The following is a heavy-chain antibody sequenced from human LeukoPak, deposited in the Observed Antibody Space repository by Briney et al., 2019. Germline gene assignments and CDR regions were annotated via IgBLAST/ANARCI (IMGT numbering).Heavy chain of an antibody. CDR1: GFTFSDYY. CDR2: ISSSGSNI. Sequence: GGSLRLSCAASGFTFSDYYMSWIRQAPGKGLEWVSYISSSGSNIYYADSVKGRFTISRDNAKNSLYLQMNSLRAEDTAVYYCARQMTYYDFWSGYYTHYFDYWGQGTLVTVSS. CDR3: ARQMTYYDFWSGYYTHYFDY. V-gene: IGHV3-11*01. D-gene: IGHD3-3*01. J-gene: IGHJ4*02.